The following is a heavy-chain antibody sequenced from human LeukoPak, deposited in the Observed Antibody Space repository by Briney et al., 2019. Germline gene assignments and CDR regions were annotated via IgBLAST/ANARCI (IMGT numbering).Heavy chain of an antibody. CDR1: GGSLSPYY. D-gene: IGHD6-13*01. CDR2: IYYSGTT. Sequence: SETLSLTCTVSGGSLSPYYWSWIRQPPGRGLEWIGYIYYSGTTDYNPSLKTRVSISVDTAKNQLSLKLSSVTAADTAVYYCARLSSSWYYFDYWGQGTLVTVSS. J-gene: IGHJ4*02. V-gene: IGHV4-59*08. CDR3: ARLSSSWYYFDY.